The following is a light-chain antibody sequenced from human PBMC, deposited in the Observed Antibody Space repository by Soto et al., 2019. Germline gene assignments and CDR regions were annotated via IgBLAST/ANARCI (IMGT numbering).Light chain of an antibody. CDR1: SSDVGGYNY. CDR3: FSYTSSSPCV. Sequence: QSALTQPASVSGSPGQSITISCTGTSSDVGGYNYVSWYQQHPGKAPKLMISEVSNRPSGVSNRFSGSKSGNTASLTISGLQAEDETDYYCFSYTSSSPCVFGTGTKVTVL. J-gene: IGLJ1*01. V-gene: IGLV2-14*01. CDR2: EVS.